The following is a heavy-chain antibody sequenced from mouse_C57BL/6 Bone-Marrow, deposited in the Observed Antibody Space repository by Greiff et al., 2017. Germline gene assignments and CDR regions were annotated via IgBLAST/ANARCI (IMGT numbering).Heavy chain of an antibody. J-gene: IGHJ1*03. CDR1: GFTFSSYG. CDR3: ARRHITTVVADWYFDV. CDR2: ISSGGSYT. V-gene: IGHV5-6*02. Sequence: EVKLMESGGDLVKPGGSLKLSCAASGFTFSSYGMSWVRQTPDKRLEWVATISSGGSYTYYPDSVKGRFTISRDNAKNTLYLQMSSLKSEDTAMYYCARRHITTVVADWYFDVWGTGTTVTVSS. D-gene: IGHD1-1*01.